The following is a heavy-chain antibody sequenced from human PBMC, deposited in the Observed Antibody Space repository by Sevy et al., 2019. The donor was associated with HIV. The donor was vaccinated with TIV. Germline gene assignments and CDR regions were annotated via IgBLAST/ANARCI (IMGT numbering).Heavy chain of an antibody. V-gene: IGHV3-49*03. CDR2: IRSKPYGGAT. Sequence: GGSLRLSCTTSGFTFGDYGMSWFRQAPGKGLEWIGFIRSKPYGGATEYAAAVKGRFTISRDDSKGIAYLQMSSPKTEDTAVYYCSRVPPPRLCSSASCYEGDYYYYGMDVWGQGTTVTVSS. J-gene: IGHJ6*02. CDR1: GFTFGDYG. D-gene: IGHD2-2*01. CDR3: SRVPPPRLCSSASCYEGDYYYYGMDV.